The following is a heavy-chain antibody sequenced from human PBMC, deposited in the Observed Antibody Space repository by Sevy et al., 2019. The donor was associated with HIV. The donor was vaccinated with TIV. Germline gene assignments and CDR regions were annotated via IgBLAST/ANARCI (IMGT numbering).Heavy chain of an antibody. D-gene: IGHD3-22*01. V-gene: IGHV1-24*01. J-gene: IGHJ4*01. CDR3: ATTKDYYDTSGSPFDY. CDR2: FDPEDGET. Sequence: ASVKVSCKVSGKSLTAFSMHWVRQAPGKGLEWMGSFDPEDGETIYAQKLQGRLTMTEDTSTDTAYMELSRLRSEDTAVYYCATTKDYYDTSGSPFDYWGHGTLVTVSS. CDR1: GKSLTAFS.